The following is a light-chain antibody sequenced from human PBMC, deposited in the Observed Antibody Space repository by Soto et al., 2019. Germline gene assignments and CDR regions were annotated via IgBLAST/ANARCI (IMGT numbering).Light chain of an antibody. CDR2: GAS. CDR1: QSVSSSY. Sequence: IVLTQSPGTLSSSPGERATLSCRASQSVSSSYLAWYQQKPGQAPRLLIYGASSRATGIPDRFSGSGSGTDFTLTISRLEPEDFAVYYCQQYGSSQTWTFGQGTKVEIK. CDR3: QQYGSSQTWT. V-gene: IGKV3-20*01. J-gene: IGKJ1*01.